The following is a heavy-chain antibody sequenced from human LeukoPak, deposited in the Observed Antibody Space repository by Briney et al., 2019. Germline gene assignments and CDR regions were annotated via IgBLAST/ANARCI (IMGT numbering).Heavy chain of an antibody. CDR2: IYYSGST. Sequence: SETLSLTCTVSGGSISSYYWSWIRQPPGKGLEWIGYIYYSGSTNYNPSLKSRVTISVDTSKNQFSLKLSSVTAADTAVYYCARGIVKAGSGSYYNQTSYYFDYWGQGTLVTVSS. D-gene: IGHD3-10*01. V-gene: IGHV4-59*01. CDR1: GGSISSYY. CDR3: ARGIVKAGSGSYYNQTSYYFDY. J-gene: IGHJ4*02.